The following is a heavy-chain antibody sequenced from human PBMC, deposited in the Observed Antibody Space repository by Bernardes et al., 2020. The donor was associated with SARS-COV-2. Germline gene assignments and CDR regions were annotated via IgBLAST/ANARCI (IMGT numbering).Heavy chain of an antibody. CDR2: ISYDGSNK. Sequence: GGSLRLSCAASGFTFSSYGMHWVRQAPGKGLEWVAVISYDGSNKYYADSVKGRFTISRDNSKNTLYLQMNSLRAEDTAVYYCAKDRGDTIFGVVIISALSYWGQRTLVTVSS. J-gene: IGHJ4*02. V-gene: IGHV3-30*18. CDR1: GFTFSSYG. D-gene: IGHD3-3*01. CDR3: AKDRGDTIFGVVIISALSY.